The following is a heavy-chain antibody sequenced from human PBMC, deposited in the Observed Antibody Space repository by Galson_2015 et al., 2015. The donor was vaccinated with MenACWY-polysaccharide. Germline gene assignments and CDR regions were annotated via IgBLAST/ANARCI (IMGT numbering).Heavy chain of an antibody. CDR2: IQYDGSNK. J-gene: IGHJ3*02. D-gene: IGHD3-16*02. V-gene: IGHV3-33*01. CDR3: AREGSRIVVHAFDI. CDR1: GSRFSNSG. Sequence: SLRLSCAASGSRFSNSGMHWVRQAPGKGLEWVAVIQYDGSNKVYADSVKGRFTISRDNSKKTVFLEMNTLGVEDTAVYYCAREGSRIVVHAFDIWGQGTMVTVAS.